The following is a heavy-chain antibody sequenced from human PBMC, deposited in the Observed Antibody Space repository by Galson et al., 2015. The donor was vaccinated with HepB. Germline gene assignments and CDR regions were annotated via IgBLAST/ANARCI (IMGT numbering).Heavy chain of an antibody. CDR1: GFTFSSYA. V-gene: IGHV3-23*01. Sequence: SLRLSCAASGFTFSSYAMSWVRQAPGKGLEWVSAISGSGGSTYYADSVKGRFTISRDNSKNTLYLQMNSLRAEDTAVYYCAKGDCSSTSCYGYFQHWGQGTLVTVSS. J-gene: IGHJ1*01. CDR2: ISGSGGST. CDR3: AKGDCSSTSCYGYFQH. D-gene: IGHD2-2*01.